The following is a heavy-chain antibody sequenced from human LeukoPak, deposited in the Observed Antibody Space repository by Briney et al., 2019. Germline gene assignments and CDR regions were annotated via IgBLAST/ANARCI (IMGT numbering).Heavy chain of an antibody. J-gene: IGHJ4*02. Sequence: SETLSLTCTVSGGSVSSDSYYWSWIRQPPGKGLEWIGYVYYSGTTNYNPSLKSRVTISVDTSKNQFSLRLRSVTAADTAVYYCARDLSPTYWGQGTLVTVSS. CDR2: VYYSGTT. CDR3: ARDLSPTY. CDR1: GGSVSSDSYY. V-gene: IGHV4-61*01.